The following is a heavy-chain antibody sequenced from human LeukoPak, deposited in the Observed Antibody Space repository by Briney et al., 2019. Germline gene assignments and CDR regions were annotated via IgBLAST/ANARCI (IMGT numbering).Heavy chain of an antibody. CDR1: GGTFSSYA. CDR3: AKGGVSYTYYFDC. CDR2: IIPIFGTA. Sequence: SVTVSCKASGGTFSSYAISWVRQAPGQGLEWMGGIIPIFGTANYAQKFQGRVTITADESTSTAYMELSSLRAEDTAVYYCAKGGVSYTYYFDCWGQGTLVTVSS. D-gene: IGHD2-8*01. V-gene: IGHV1-69*01. J-gene: IGHJ4*02.